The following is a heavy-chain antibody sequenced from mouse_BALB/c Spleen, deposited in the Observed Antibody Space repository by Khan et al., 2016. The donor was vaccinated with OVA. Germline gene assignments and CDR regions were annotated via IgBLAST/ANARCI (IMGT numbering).Heavy chain of an antibody. D-gene: IGHD2-14*01. V-gene: IGHV2-6-4*01. J-gene: IGHJ4*01. CDR3: ARAYYRYDGYYAMDY. Sequence: VELVESGPGLVAPSQSLSITCTVSGFSLSRYNIHWVRQPPGKGLEWLGMIWGGGGTDYNSTLKIRLSISKDNSKSQVFLKMNSLQTDDTAMYYCARAYYRYDGYYAMDYWGQGTSVNVSS. CDR2: IWGGGGT. CDR1: GFSLSRYN.